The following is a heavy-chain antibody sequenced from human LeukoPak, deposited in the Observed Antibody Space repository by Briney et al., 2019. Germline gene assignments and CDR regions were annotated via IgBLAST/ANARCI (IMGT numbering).Heavy chain of an antibody. Sequence: ASVNVSCKASGYTFTSYAMHWVRQAPGQRLEWMGWINAGNGNTKYSQKFQGRVTITRDTSASTAYMELSCLRSEDTAVYYCARDHIVVVPAAMRPGFDYWGQGTLVTVSS. D-gene: IGHD2-2*01. CDR3: ARDHIVVVPAAMRPGFDY. CDR1: GYTFTSYA. CDR2: INAGNGNT. V-gene: IGHV1-3*01. J-gene: IGHJ4*02.